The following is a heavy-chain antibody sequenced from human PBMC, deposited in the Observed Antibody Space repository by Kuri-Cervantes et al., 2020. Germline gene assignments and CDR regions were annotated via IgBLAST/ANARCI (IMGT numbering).Heavy chain of an antibody. D-gene: IGHD4-23*01. Sequence: SETLSLTCTVSGGSISSYYWSWIRQPPGKGLEWIGYIYYSGSTNYNPSLKSRVTISVDTTKNQSSLKLSSVTAAATAVYYWASTRRPYGGNSEFDYWGQGTLVTVSS. J-gene: IGHJ4*02. CDR2: IYYSGST. CDR1: GGSISSYY. V-gene: IGHV4-59*01. CDR3: ASTRRPYGGNSEFDY.